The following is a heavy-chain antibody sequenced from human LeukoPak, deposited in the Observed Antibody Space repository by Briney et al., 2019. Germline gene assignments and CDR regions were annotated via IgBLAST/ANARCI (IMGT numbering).Heavy chain of an antibody. V-gene: IGHV3-23*01. D-gene: IGHD1-26*01. CDR1: GFTFSSHS. Sequence: GGSLRLSCAASGFTFSSHSMSWVRQAPGKGLEWVSAISRTGDSTYYADSVKGRFTISRGNSENTLYLQMNGLRAEDTALYYCAKDLFSGSWTPFDYWGQGTLVTVSS. CDR2: ISRTGDST. CDR3: AKDLFSGSWTPFDY. J-gene: IGHJ4*02.